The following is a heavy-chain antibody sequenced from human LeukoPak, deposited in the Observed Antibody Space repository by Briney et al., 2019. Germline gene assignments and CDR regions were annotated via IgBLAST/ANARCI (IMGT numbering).Heavy chain of an antibody. CDR1: GFIFSYYE. D-gene: IGHD3-22*01. V-gene: IGHV3-48*03. CDR3: ARGGYYDSSGSFDY. Sequence: PGESLRLSCAASGFIFSYYEMNWVRQAPGKGLEWVSYISSSGSTIYYADSVKGRFTISRDNAKNSLYLQMNSLRAEDTAVYYCARGGYYDSSGSFDYWGQGTLVIVSS. J-gene: IGHJ4*02. CDR2: ISSSGSTI.